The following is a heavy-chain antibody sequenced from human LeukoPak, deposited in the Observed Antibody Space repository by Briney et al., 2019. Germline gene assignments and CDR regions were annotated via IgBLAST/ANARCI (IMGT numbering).Heavy chain of an antibody. CDR2: TRIKANSFTT. Sequence: GGSLRLSCAASGFTFSDHCMDWVRQAPGKGLEWVGRTRIKANSFTTEYAASVKGRFIISRDDSLNSLYLQMNSLRAEDTAVYYCAREPTYTSTWYTSCDYWGQGILVTVSS. CDR1: GFTFSDHC. V-gene: IGHV3-72*01. J-gene: IGHJ4*02. CDR3: AREPTYTSTWYTSCDY. D-gene: IGHD6-13*01.